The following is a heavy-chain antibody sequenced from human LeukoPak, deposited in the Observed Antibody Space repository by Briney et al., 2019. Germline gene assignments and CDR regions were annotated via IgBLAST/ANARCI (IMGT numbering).Heavy chain of an antibody. V-gene: IGHV4-59*08. J-gene: IGHJ4*02. CDR1: GGSISYDY. CDR2: IHYSGAT. Sequence: SETLSLTCTVSGGSISYDYWSWIRQSPGKQLEWLGYIHYSGATNYSPSLKSRVTISVDTSKNQFSLKLSSVTAADTALYYCATLRGASTAVFDSWGQGALVTVSS. CDR3: ATLRGASTAVFDS. D-gene: IGHD2-21*02.